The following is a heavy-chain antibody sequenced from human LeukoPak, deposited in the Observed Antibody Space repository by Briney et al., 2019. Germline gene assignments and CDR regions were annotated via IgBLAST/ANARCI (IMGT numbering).Heavy chain of an antibody. J-gene: IGHJ6*03. D-gene: IGHD2/OR15-2a*01. CDR3: AKVIYMDV. CDR1: GFTFSSYG. V-gene: IGHV3-30*02. CDR2: IRYHGSDK. Sequence: GGSLRLSCAVSGFTFSSYGMHWVRQAPGKGLEWVAFIRYHGSDKYYADSVKGRFTISRDNSKNTLYLQMNSLRVEDTAVYYCAKVIYMDVRGKGTTVTASS.